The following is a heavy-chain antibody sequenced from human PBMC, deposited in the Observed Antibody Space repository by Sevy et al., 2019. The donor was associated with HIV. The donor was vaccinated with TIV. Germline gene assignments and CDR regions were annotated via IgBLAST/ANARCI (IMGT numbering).Heavy chain of an antibody. V-gene: IGHV3-9*01. CDR1: GFKFNDFA. CDR3: ARDIGGEWGQECDYSGMDD. Sequence: GGSLRLSCAASGFKFNDFAMHWVRQAPGKGLEWVSGISWNSGNIDYEDSVKGRFTISRDKAKKFLYLQMNSLRTEDTALYYCARDIGGEWGQECDYSGMDDWGQGTTVTVSS. J-gene: IGHJ6*02. D-gene: IGHD2-8*02. CDR2: ISWNSGNI.